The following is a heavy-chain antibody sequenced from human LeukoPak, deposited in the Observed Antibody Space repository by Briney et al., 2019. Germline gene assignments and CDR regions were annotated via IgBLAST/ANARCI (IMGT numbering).Heavy chain of an antibody. Sequence: GGSLRLSCAASGFTFSDYWMTWVRQAPGKGLEWVAHIKQDGSERYYGDSVKGRFTISRDNAKSLVYLQMNSLGAEDTAIYYCARGWNYAFRFDYWGQGTLVTVSS. CDR2: IKQDGSER. J-gene: IGHJ4*02. D-gene: IGHD1-7*01. CDR1: GFTFSDYW. CDR3: ARGWNYAFRFDY. V-gene: IGHV3-7*01.